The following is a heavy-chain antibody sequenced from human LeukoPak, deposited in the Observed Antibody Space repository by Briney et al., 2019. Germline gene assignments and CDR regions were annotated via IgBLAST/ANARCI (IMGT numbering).Heavy chain of an antibody. CDR3: AKGRPIVGPTDAFDI. CDR2: ISYDGSNK. D-gene: IGHD1-26*01. V-gene: IGHV3-30*18. J-gene: IGHJ3*02. Sequence: GRSLRLSCAASGFTFSHYAMHWVRQAPGKGLEWVAVISYDGSNKYYADSVKGRFTISRDNSKNTLYLQMKSLRAEDTAVYYCAKGRPIVGPTDAFDIWGQGQWSPSLQ. CDR1: GFTFSHYA.